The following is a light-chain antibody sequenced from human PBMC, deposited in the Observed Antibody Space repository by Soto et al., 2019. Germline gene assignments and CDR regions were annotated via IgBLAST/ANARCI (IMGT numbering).Light chain of an antibody. V-gene: IGLV2-14*01. J-gene: IGLJ3*02. CDR1: SSDVGDYNY. CDR3: SSYTSSDTWV. Sequence: QSALTQPAPVSGSPGQSITISCTGTSSDVGDYNYVSWYQQHPGKAPKLMIYEVSDRPSGVSNRFSGSKSGYTASLTISGLQAEDEADYYCSSYTSSDTWVFGGGTKLTVL. CDR2: EVS.